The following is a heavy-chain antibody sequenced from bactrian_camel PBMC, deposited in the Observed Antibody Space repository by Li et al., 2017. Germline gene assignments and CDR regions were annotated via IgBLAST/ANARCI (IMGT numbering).Heavy chain of an antibody. Sequence: QLVESGGGSVQAGGSLRLSCAASGYPYTSICMGYFRQAPGKEREGLAAIYTREGKTYYADSVKGRFSLSRDTAKRTLNLQMNSLKPEDTAMYYCAAARTLTGLPGPLTPSQYGSWGQGTQVTVS. J-gene: IGHJ4*01. CDR3: AAARTLTGLPGPLTPSQYGS. CDR1: GYPYTSIC. V-gene: IGHV3S28*01. CDR2: IYTREGKT. D-gene: IGHD5*01.